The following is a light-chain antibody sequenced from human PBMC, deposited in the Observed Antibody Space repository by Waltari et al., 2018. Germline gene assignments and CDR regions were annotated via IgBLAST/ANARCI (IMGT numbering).Light chain of an antibody. CDR2: AAS. CDR3: QHYLRLPVT. J-gene: IGKJ1*01. CDR1: QCISRT. V-gene: IGKV3-20*01. Sequence: DIVFTQSPGPLPLSPGERATLSCRASQCISRTLVWYQQKPGQAPRRLIYAASTRATGIPDRFSGSGSGTDFSLTISRLEPEDFAVYYCQHYLRLPVTFGQGTKVEIK.